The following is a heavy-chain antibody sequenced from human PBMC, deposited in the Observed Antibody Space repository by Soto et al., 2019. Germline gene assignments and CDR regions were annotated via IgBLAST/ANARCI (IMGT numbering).Heavy chain of an antibody. CDR2: FDPEDGET. D-gene: IGHD3-22*01. CDR3: ATEKREYDSSGTPAFDI. V-gene: IGHV1-24*01. J-gene: IGHJ3*02. Sequence: ASVKVSCKVSGYTLTELSMHWVRQAPGRGLEWMGGFDPEDGETIYAQKFQGRVTMTEDTSTDTAYMELSSLRSEDTAVYYCATEKREYDSSGTPAFDIWGQGTMVTVS. CDR1: GYTLTELS.